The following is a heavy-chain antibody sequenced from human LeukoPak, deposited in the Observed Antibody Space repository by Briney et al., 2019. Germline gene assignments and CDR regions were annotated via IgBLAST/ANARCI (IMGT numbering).Heavy chain of an antibody. CDR3: AKLWGGTEHWAFDY. CDR2: ISSSGSTI. V-gene: IGHV3-48*03. Sequence: GGSLRLSCAASGFTFSSYEMNWVRQAPGKGLEWVSYISSSGSTIYYADSVKGRFTISRDNAKNSLYLQMNSLRAEDTAVYYCAKLWGGTEHWAFDYWGQGTLVTVSS. J-gene: IGHJ4*02. CDR1: GFTFSSYE. D-gene: IGHD1-26*01.